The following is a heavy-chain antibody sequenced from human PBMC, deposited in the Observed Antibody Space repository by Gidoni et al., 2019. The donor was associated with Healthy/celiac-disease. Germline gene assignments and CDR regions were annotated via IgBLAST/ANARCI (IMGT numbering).Heavy chain of an antibody. CDR3: TTHDYGDSKGLFDY. J-gene: IGHJ4*02. Sequence: EVQLVASGGGLVKPGGSLRLSCAASGFTFSNAWMSWVRPAPGKGLEWVGRIKSKTDGGTTDYAAPVKGRFTISRDDSKNTLYLQMNSLKTEDTAVYYCTTHDYGDSKGLFDYWGQGTLVTVSS. CDR1: GFTFSNAW. CDR2: IKSKTDGGTT. D-gene: IGHD4-17*01. V-gene: IGHV3-15*01.